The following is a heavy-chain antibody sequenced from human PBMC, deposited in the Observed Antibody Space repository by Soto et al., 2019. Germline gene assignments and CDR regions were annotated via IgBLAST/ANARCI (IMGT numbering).Heavy chain of an antibody. D-gene: IGHD6-25*01. CDR3: AKTSGWPGSYFYYGMDV. CDR2: ISYDGSNK. CDR1: GFTFSSYG. J-gene: IGHJ6*02. Sequence: GGSLRLSCAASGFTFSSYGMHWVRQAPGKGLEWVAVISYDGSNKYYADSVKGRFTISRDNSKNTLYLQMNSLRAEDTAVYYCAKTSGWPGSYFYYGMDVWGQGTTVTVSS. V-gene: IGHV3-30*18.